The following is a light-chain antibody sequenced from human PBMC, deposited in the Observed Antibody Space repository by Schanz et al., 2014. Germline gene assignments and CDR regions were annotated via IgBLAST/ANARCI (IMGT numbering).Light chain of an antibody. V-gene: IGKV3-15*01. CDR3: QQRFNWPRA. CDR2: GAS. J-gene: IGKJ3*01. CDR1: QSVSSN. Sequence: EIVMTQSPATLSVSPGERATLSCRASQSVSSNLAWYQQKPGQAPRLLIYGASTRATGIPARFSGSGSGTDFTLTISSLEPEDFAVYYCQQRFNWPRAFGPGTKVDIK.